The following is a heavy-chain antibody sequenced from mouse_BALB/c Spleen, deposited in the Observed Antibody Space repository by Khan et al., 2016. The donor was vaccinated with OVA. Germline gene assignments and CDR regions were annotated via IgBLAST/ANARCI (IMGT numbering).Heavy chain of an antibody. CDR2: IDPSEKSI. CDR1: GYTFTSYW. Sequence: QVQLQQPGAELVMPGASVKMSCKASGYTFTSYWMHWVKQRPGQGLEWIGVIDPSEKSITYNQKFKDKATLTVDTSSSTAYMQLSSLTSEDAAVYYCTRGGRFITTATWFAYWGRGTLVTVSA. V-gene: IGHV1-59*01. CDR3: TRGGRFITTATWFAY. J-gene: IGHJ3*01. D-gene: IGHD1-2*01.